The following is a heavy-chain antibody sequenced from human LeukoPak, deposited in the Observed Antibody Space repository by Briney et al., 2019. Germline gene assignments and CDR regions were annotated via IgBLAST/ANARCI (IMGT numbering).Heavy chain of an antibody. CDR3: ARVTTTVTYYYYYYYMDV. V-gene: IGHV3-53*01. CDR2: IYSGGST. Sequence: GGSLRLSCAASGFTVSANYITWVRQAPGKGLEWVSVIYSGGSTYYADSVKGRFTISRDNSKNTLCLQMNSLRAEDTAVYYCARVTTTVTYYYYYYYMDVWGKGTTVTVSS. D-gene: IGHD4-17*01. J-gene: IGHJ6*03. CDR1: GFTVSANY.